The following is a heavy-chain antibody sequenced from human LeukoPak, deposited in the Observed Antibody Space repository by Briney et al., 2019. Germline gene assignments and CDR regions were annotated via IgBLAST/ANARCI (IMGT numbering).Heavy chain of an antibody. J-gene: IGHJ4*02. CDR1: GGTFSSYA. CDR3: ARGAGVLTGYYTSPPLFDY. Sequence: PVASVKVSCKASGGTFSSYAISWVRQAPGQGLEWMGGIIPIFGTANYAQKFQGRVTITADEFTSTAYMELSSLRSEDTAVYYCARGAGVLTGYYTSPPLFDYWGQGTLVTVSS. D-gene: IGHD3-9*01. V-gene: IGHV1-69*01. CDR2: IIPIFGTA.